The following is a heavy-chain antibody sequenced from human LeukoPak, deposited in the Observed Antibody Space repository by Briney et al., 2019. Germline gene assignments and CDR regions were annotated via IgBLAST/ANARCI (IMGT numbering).Heavy chain of an antibody. J-gene: IGHJ4*02. V-gene: IGHV3-21*01. Sequence: PGGSLRLSCAASGFTFSSYSMNWVRQAPGKGLEWVSSISSSSSYIYYADSVKGRFTISRDNAKNSLYLQMNSLRAEDTAVYYCARVHYYDSSGYYSLLFDYWGQGTLVTVSS. D-gene: IGHD3-22*01. CDR2: ISSSSSYI. CDR3: ARVHYYDSSGYYSLLFDY. CDR1: GFTFSSYS.